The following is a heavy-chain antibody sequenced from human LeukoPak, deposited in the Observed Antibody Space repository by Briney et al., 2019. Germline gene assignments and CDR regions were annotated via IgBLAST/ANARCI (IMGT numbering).Heavy chain of an antibody. Sequence: GASVKVSCKASGYTFTSYGISWVRQAPGQGLEWMGWISAYNGNTNYAQKLQGRVTMTTDTSTSTAYMELRSLRSEDTAVYYCAFPTMVRGVNYYYGMDVWGQGTTVTVSS. D-gene: IGHD3-10*01. CDR1: GYTFTSYG. CDR3: AFPTMVRGVNYYYGMDV. J-gene: IGHJ6*02. CDR2: ISAYNGNT. V-gene: IGHV1-18*01.